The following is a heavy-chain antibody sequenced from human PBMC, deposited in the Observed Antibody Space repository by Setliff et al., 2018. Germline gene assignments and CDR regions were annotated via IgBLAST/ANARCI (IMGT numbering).Heavy chain of an antibody. CDR3: ARLDGAAAGELDY. Sequence: SETLSLTCTVSGGSISSSCYYWGWIRQPPGMGLVWIGSNYYSGSIYYNPSLKSRVTISVDTSKNQFSLKLSSVTAADTAVYYCARLDGAAAGELDYWGQGTLVTVSS. V-gene: IGHV4-39*01. D-gene: IGHD6-13*01. CDR1: GGSISSSCYY. J-gene: IGHJ4*02. CDR2: NYYSGSI.